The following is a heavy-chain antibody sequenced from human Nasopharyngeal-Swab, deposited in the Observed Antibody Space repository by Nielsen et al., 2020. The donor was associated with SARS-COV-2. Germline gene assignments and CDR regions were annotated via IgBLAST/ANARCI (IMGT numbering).Heavy chain of an antibody. V-gene: IGHV3-30*18. CDR1: GFTFSSYG. CDR3: AKQWLLGGHIDY. D-gene: IGHD3-22*01. CDR2: ISYDGSNK. J-gene: IGHJ4*02. Sequence: GESLKISCAASGFTFSSYGMHWVRQAPGKGLKWVAVISYDGSNKYYADSVKGRFTISRDNSKNTLYLQMNSLRAEDTAVYYCAKQWLLGGHIDYWGQGTLVTVSS.